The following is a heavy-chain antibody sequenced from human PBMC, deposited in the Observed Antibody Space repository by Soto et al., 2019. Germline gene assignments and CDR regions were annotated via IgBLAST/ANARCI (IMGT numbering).Heavy chain of an antibody. CDR1: GFTFSSYA. V-gene: IGHV3-23*01. D-gene: IGHD5-12*01. Sequence: GGALRLSCAASGFTFSSYAMSWVRQAPGKGLEWVSAIGGSGGSTYYADSVKGRFTISRDNSKNTLYLQMNSLRAEDTAVYYCAKTPRDIVATMPPIDYWGQGTLVTVSS. CDR2: IGGSGGST. CDR3: AKTPRDIVATMPPIDY. J-gene: IGHJ4*02.